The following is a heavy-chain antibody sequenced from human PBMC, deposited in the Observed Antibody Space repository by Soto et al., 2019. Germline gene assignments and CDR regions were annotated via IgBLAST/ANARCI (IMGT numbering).Heavy chain of an antibody. CDR1: GYTFTSYG. CDR2: ISAYNGNT. J-gene: IGHJ4*02. CDR3: ARVRYHCSGGSCFSKGHDDY. Sequence: GASVKVSCKASGYTFTSYGISWVRQAPGQGLEWMGWISAYNGNTNYAQKLQGRVTMTTDTTTSTAYMELRSLRSDDTAVYYCARVRYHCSGGSCFSKGHDDYWGQGTLVTVSS. D-gene: IGHD2-15*01. V-gene: IGHV1-18*01.